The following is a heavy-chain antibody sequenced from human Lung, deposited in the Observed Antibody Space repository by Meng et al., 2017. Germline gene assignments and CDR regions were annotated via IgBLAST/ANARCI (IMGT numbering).Heavy chain of an antibody. J-gene: IGHJ5*02. CDR2: ISSTGDST. V-gene: IGHV3-23*01. CDR1: GFTFTAFS. Sequence: EWPVLGAGGGLVQPGGSLRLSCAASGFTFTAFSMTWVRQAPGKGLEWVSTISSTGDSTFYPDSVKGRFIVSRENSKNTLYLQMNSLRAEDTAIYYCAKEAAMASWGQGTLVTVSS. CDR3: AKEAAMAS. D-gene: IGHD5-18*01.